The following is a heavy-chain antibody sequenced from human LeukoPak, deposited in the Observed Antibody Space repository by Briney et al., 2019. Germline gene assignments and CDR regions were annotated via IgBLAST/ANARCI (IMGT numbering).Heavy chain of an antibody. CDR1: GFTFSSYW. CDR3: ARDHYDSSGYFGVIPNYFDY. Sequence: GRSLRLSCAASGFTFSSYWMSWVRQAPGKGLEWVANIKQDGSEKYYVDSVKGRFTISRDNAKNSLYLQMNSLRAEDTAVYYCARDHYDSSGYFGVIPNYFDYWGQGTLVTVSS. V-gene: IGHV3-7*01. CDR2: IKQDGSEK. D-gene: IGHD3-22*01. J-gene: IGHJ4*02.